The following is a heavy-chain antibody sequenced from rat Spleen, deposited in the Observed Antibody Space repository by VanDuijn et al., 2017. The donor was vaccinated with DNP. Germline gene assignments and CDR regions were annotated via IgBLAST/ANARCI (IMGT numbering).Heavy chain of an antibody. CDR2: ITGSGGGT. Sequence: EVQLVESGGDLVQPGRSLKLSCVAFGFTFNDYWMAWIRQVPGKGLEWLGAITGSGGGTYYSGSVKGRFTISRDNAKNTLYLQMNSLRSEDMATYYCTRHRSDTISMDAWGQGTSVTVSS. CDR3: TRHRSDTISMDA. J-gene: IGHJ4*01. CDR1: GFTFNDYW. D-gene: IGHD2-2*01. V-gene: IGHV5-31*01.